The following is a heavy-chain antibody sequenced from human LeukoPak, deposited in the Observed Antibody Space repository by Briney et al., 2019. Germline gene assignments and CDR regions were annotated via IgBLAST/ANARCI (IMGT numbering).Heavy chain of an antibody. CDR3: ARDVRRSVAGNMFDY. J-gene: IGHJ4*02. Sequence: ASVKVSCKASGGTFTGYYMHWVRQAPGQGLEWMGWINPNSGGTNYAQKFQGRVTMTRDTSISTAYMELSRLRSDDTAVYYCARDVRRSVAGNMFDYWGQGTLVTVSS. V-gene: IGHV1-2*02. CDR1: GGTFTGYY. D-gene: IGHD6-19*01. CDR2: INPNSGGT.